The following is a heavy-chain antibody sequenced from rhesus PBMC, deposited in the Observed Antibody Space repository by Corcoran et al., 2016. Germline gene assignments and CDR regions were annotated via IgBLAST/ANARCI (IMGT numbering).Heavy chain of an antibody. Sequence: QVQLVQSGAEVKKPGTSVKLSCKASGYTFTSYYINWVRQSPGQVLEWMGWINPSNGNTDDAQKVQGRVTMTRGTSKSTAYMELNSLRSEDTAVYYCARDLWRLGGFFDYWGQGVLVTVSS. CDR3: ARDLWRLGGFFDY. CDR2: INPSNGNT. J-gene: IGHJ4*01. D-gene: IGHD6-31*01. V-gene: IGHV1-200*01. CDR1: GYTFTSYY.